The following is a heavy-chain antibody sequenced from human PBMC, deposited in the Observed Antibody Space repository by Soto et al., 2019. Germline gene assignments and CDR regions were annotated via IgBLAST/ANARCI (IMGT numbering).Heavy chain of an antibody. CDR3: AKDAGSGWYSALVFFFDY. J-gene: IGHJ4*02. V-gene: IGHV3-30*18. Sequence: GGSLRLSCAASGFTFSSYGMPWVSQAPGKGLEWVAVISYDGSNKYYADSVKGRFTISRDNSKNTLYLQMNSLRAEDTAVYYCAKDAGSGWYSALVFFFDYWGQGTLVTVSS. CDR1: GFTFSSYG. D-gene: IGHD6-19*01. CDR2: ISYDGSNK.